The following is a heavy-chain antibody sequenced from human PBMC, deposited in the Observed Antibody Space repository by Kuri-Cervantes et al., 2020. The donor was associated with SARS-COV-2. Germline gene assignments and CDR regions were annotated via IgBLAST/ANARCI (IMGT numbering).Heavy chain of an antibody. J-gene: IGHJ4*02. CDR1: GYSISSGYY. CDR2: IYHSGNT. Sequence: SETLSLTCTVSGYSISSGYYWGWIRQPPGKGLEWIGSIYHSGNTYYNPSLKSRVTISVDTSKNQFSLKLSSVTAADTAVYYCARRYGGHFHAVAAPGPYYFDYWGQGTLVTVSS. D-gene: IGHD6-19*01. CDR3: ARRYGGHFHAVAAPGPYYFDY. V-gene: IGHV4-38-2*02.